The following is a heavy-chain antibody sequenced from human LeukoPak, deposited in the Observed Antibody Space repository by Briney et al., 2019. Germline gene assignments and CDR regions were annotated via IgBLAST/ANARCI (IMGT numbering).Heavy chain of an antibody. CDR1: GGSFSGYY. J-gene: IGHJ4*02. D-gene: IGHD3-9*01. Sequence: SETLSLTCAVYGGSFSGYYWSWIRQPPGKGLEWIGEINHSGSTNYNPSLKSRVTMSVDTSKKQFSLKLRSVTAADTAVYYCASAYYNILTGYYVDYWGRGTMVTVSS. V-gene: IGHV4-34*01. CDR2: INHSGST. CDR3: ASAYYNILTGYYVDY.